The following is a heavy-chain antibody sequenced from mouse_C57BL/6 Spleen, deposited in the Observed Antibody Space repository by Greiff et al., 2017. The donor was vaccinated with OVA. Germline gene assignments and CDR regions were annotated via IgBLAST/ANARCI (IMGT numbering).Heavy chain of an antibody. V-gene: IGHV1-52*01. CDR2: IDPSDSET. Sequence: VQLQQPGAELVRPGSSVKLSCKASGYTFTSYWMHWVKQRPIKGLEWIGTIDPSDSETHYNQKFKDKATLTVDKSSNTAYMQLSSLTSEDAAVYYSARGNYSNYGWYFDVWGTGTTVTVSS. D-gene: IGHD2-5*01. J-gene: IGHJ1*03. CDR1: GYTFTSYW. CDR3: ARGNYSNYGWYFDV.